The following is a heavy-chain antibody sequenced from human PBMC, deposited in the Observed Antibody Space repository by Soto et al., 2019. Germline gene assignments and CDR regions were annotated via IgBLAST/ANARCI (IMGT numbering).Heavy chain of an antibody. J-gene: IGHJ5*01. D-gene: IGHD3-3*01. V-gene: IGHV1-69*06. CDR2: IIPICGRT. CDR3: AGGLYREHYDFWSGYFGWFDP. CDR1: GYTFSSYS. Sequence: SVKVSCKASGYTFSSYSISWVRQAPGQGLEWMGGIIPICGRTNYAQKFQGRVTITADKSTSTAYMELSSLRSEDTAVYYCAGGLYREHYDFWSGYFGWFDPWGQGTPVTVSS.